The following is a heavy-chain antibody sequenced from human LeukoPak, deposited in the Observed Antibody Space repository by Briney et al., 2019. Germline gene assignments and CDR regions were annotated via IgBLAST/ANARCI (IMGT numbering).Heavy chain of an antibody. CDR2: IYYSGST. J-gene: IGHJ6*02. CDR1: GGSISSYY. CDR3: ARLGYYDSSGYNYYGMDV. V-gene: IGHV4-59*08. Sequence: SETLSLTCTVSGGSISSYYWSWIRQPPGKGLEWIGYIYYSGSTNYNPSLKSRVTISVDTSKNQFSLKLSSVTAADTAVYYCARLGYYDSSGYNYYGMDVWGQGTTATVSS. D-gene: IGHD3-22*01.